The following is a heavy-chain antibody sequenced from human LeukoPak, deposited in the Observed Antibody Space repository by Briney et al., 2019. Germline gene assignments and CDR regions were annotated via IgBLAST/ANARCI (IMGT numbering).Heavy chain of an antibody. CDR3: AKTDCSSTSCNPGGFDY. D-gene: IGHD2-2*01. J-gene: IGHJ4*02. V-gene: IGHV3-23*01. CDR1: GFTFSSYA. Sequence: GGSLRLSCAASGFTFSSYAMSWVRQAPGKGLECVSAISGSGGSTYYADSVKGRFTISRDNSKKTLYLQMNSLRAEDTAVYYCAKTDCSSTSCNPGGFDYWGQGTLVTVSS. CDR2: ISGSGGST.